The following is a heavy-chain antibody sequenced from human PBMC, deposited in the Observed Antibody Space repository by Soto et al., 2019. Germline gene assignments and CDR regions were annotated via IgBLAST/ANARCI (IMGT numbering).Heavy chain of an antibody. Sequence: LSLTCTVSGGSISSGGYYWSWIRQHPGKGLEWIGYIYYSRSTYYNPSLKSRVTISVDTSKNQFSLKLSSVTAADTAVYYCARGTDIEYSGAIDHFDYWGQGTLVTVSS. CDR3: ARGTDIEYSGAIDHFDY. CDR2: IYYSRST. J-gene: IGHJ4*02. D-gene: IGHD5-12*01. V-gene: IGHV4-31*03. CDR1: GGSISSGGYY.